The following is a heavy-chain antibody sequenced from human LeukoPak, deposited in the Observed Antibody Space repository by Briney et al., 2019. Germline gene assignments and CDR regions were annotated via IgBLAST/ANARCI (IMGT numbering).Heavy chain of an antibody. CDR2: IYTSGST. CDR3: ARDWFPLMDHYMDV. D-gene: IGHD2-8*01. Sequence: PSETLSLTCTVSGGSISSYYWSWIRQPAGKGLEWIGRIYTSGSTNYNPSLKSRVTMSVDTSKNQFSLKLSSVTAADTAVYYCARDWFPLMDHYMDVWGKGTTVTVSS. CDR1: GGSISSYY. J-gene: IGHJ6*03. V-gene: IGHV4-4*07.